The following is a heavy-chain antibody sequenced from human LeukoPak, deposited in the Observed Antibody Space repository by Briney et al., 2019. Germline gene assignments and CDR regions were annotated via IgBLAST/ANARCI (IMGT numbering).Heavy chain of an antibody. D-gene: IGHD2/OR15-2a*01. V-gene: IGHV4-59*12. CDR1: GGSISSYY. CDR3: ARRILGPARRGYYFGIGG. J-gene: IGHJ6*01. CDR2: IYYSGST. Sequence: SETLSLTCTVSGGSISSYYWSWIRQPPGKGLEWIGYIYYSGSTNYNPSLKSRVTISVDTSKNQFSLKLSSVAAAGPAVYYCARRILGPARRGYYFGIGGRGPRATVTVAS.